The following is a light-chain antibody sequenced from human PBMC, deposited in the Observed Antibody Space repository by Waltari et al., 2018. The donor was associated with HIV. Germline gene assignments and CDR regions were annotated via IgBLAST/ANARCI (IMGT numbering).Light chain of an antibody. CDR2: GNN. V-gene: IGLV1-44*01. CDR1: NPTIGSNT. Sequence: QSVLTQPPSASGTPGQRVTISCSGRNPTIGSNTVNWYQQVPGMAPKLVIYGNNQRPPGVSDRFSGSKSGTSASLAISGLQSEDEADYYCAAWDDSLNGQGVFGTGTRVTVL. J-gene: IGLJ1*01. CDR3: AAWDDSLNGQGV.